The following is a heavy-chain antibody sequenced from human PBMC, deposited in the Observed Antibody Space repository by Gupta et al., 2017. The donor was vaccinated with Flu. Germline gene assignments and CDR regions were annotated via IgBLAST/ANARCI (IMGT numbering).Heavy chain of an antibody. Sequence: GESGGGVVQPGRSLRLSCAASGFTFGSYGMHWVRQAPGKGLEWVAVIWYDGSNKYYADSVKGRFTISRDNSKNTLYLQMNSLRAEDTAVYYCARDLGYCSGGSCYSTYYYYGMDVWGQGTTVTVSS. D-gene: IGHD2-15*01. CDR3: ARDLGYCSGGSCYSTYYYYGMDV. CDR1: GFTFGSYG. CDR2: IWYDGSNK. V-gene: IGHV3-33*01. J-gene: IGHJ6*02.